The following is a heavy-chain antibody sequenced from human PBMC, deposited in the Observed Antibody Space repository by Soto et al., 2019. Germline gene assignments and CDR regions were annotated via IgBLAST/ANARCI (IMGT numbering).Heavy chain of an antibody. CDR3: ARVYDSSGYEY. Sequence: SGPTLVNPTETLTLTCTVSGFSLGNPRMGVSWIRQPPGKALEWLAHIFSNDDKSYRTSLKSRVTISKDTSKSQVVLTMTNMDPVDTGTYYCARVYDSSGYEYWGQGTLVTAPQ. CDR1: GFSLGNPRMG. V-gene: IGHV2-26*01. CDR2: IFSNDDK. J-gene: IGHJ4*02. D-gene: IGHD3-22*01.